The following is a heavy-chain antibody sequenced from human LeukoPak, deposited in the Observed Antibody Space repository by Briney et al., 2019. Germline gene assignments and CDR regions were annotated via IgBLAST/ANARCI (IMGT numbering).Heavy chain of an antibody. CDR3: ARVRLAGAGRYYFDY. V-gene: IGHV3-30*14. CDR1: GXTFSSYA. CDR2: ISYDGSNK. J-gene: IGHJ4*02. Sequence: SLRLSXXASGXTFSSYAMHWVRQAPGKGLEWVAVISYDGSNKYYADSVKGRFTISRDNFKNTLYLQMNSLRAEDTAVYYCARVRLAGAGRYYFDYWGQGTLVTVSS. D-gene: IGHD6-13*01.